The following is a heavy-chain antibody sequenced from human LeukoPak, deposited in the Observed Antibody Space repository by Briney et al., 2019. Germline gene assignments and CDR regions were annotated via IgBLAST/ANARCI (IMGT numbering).Heavy chain of an antibody. CDR3: ARLSDYGDYGGAFDI. D-gene: IGHD4-17*01. Sequence: GESLRTSCKGSGYSFTSDWISRVRQMPGKGLEWMGRIDPSDSYINYSPSFQGHVNISADKSISTVYLQWSSLKASDTAMYYCARLSDYGDYGGAFDIWGQGTMVTVSS. J-gene: IGHJ3*02. V-gene: IGHV5-10-1*01. CDR1: GYSFTSDW. CDR2: IDPSDSYI.